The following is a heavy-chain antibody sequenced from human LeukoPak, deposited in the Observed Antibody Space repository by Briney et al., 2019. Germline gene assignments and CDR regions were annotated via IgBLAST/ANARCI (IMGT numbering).Heavy chain of an antibody. V-gene: IGHV1-18*01. Sequence: ASVKFSCKASGYTFTSYGISWLRQSPGQGFEWMGWISAYNGNTNYAQKLQGRVTMTTDTSTSTAYMELRSLRSDDTAVYYCARDSRKPYYYDSSGESFQHWGQGTLVTVSS. D-gene: IGHD3-22*01. CDR2: ISAYNGNT. J-gene: IGHJ1*01. CDR3: ARDSRKPYYYDSSGESFQH. CDR1: GYTFTSYG.